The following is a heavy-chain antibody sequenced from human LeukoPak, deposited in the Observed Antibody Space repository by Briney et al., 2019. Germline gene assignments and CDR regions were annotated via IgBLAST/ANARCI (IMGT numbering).Heavy chain of an antibody. D-gene: IGHD3-22*01. J-gene: IGHJ4*02. Sequence: PGGSLRLSCAASGFTFSSYGMSWVRQAPGKGLEWVSYISSSSSTIYYADSVKGRFTISRDNAKNSLYLQMNSLRAEDTAVYYCARGHYYDSSGFDYWGQGTLVTVSS. V-gene: IGHV3-48*01. CDR2: ISSSSSTI. CDR1: GFTFSSYG. CDR3: ARGHYYDSSGFDY.